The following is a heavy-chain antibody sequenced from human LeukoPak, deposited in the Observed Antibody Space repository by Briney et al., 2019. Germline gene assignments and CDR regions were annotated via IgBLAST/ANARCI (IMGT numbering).Heavy chain of an antibody. V-gene: IGHV4-34*01. J-gene: IGHJ4*02. Sequence: SETLSLTCAAYGGSFSGYYWSWIRQPPGKGLEWIGEINHSGSTNYNPSLKSRVTISVDTSKNQFSLKLSSVTAADTAVYYCAREPLRFGFDYWGQGTLVTVSS. CDR2: INHSGST. CDR1: GGSFSGYY. CDR3: AREPLRFGFDY. D-gene: IGHD3-10*01.